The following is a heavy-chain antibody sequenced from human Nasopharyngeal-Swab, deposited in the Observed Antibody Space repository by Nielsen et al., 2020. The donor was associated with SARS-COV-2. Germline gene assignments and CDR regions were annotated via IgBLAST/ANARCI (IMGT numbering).Heavy chain of an antibody. J-gene: IGHJ4*02. Sequence: SVKVSCKTSGDTFTNSAISWVRQAPGQGLEWMGGIVPALGLPNYAQKFRGRVTISADRSTTTSYLELSSLRSEDTAIYYCAREGEYGAYDTPDYWGQGTLVTVSS. V-gene: IGHV1-69*10. CDR2: IVPALGLP. D-gene: IGHD5-12*01. CDR1: GDTFTNSA. CDR3: AREGEYGAYDTPDY.